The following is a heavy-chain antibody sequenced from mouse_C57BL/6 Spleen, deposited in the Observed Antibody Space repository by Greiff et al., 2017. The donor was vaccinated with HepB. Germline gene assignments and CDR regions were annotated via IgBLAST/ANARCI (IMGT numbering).Heavy chain of an antibody. CDR1: GYTFTGYW. V-gene: IGHV1-9*01. CDR2: ILPGSGST. Sequence: QVQLQQSGAELMKPGASVKLSCKATGYTFTGYWIEWVKQRPGHGLEWIGEILPGSGSTNYNEKFKGKATFTADTSSNTAYMQLSSLTTEDSAIYYCARRPYYYGSRGDARDYWGQGTSVTVSS. CDR3: ARRPYYYGSRGDARDY. J-gene: IGHJ4*01. D-gene: IGHD1-1*01.